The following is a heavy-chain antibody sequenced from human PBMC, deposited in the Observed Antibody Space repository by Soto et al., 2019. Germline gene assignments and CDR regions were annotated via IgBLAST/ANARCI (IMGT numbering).Heavy chain of an antibody. J-gene: IGHJ4*02. CDR3: AKGRYSSGWYGDHFDY. CDR2: ISYDGSNK. V-gene: IGHV3-30*18. CDR1: GFTFSSYG. D-gene: IGHD6-19*01. Sequence: PGGSLRLSCAASGFTFSSYGMHWVRQAPGKGLEWVAVISYDGSNKYYADSVKGRFTISRDNSKNTLYLQMNSLRAEDTAVYYCAKGRYSSGWYGDHFDYWGQGTLVTVSS.